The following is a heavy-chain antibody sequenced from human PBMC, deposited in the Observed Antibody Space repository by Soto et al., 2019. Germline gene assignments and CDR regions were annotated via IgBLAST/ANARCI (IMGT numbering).Heavy chain of an antibody. Sequence: GGSLRLSCAASGFTFSSYWMHWVRQAPGKGLVWVSRINSDGSSTSYADSVKGRFTISRDNAKNTLYLQMNSLRAEDTAVYYCARGSFGPYNWFDPWGQGTLVTSPQ. CDR3: ARGSFGPYNWFDP. CDR2: INSDGSST. D-gene: IGHD3-10*01. V-gene: IGHV3-74*01. J-gene: IGHJ5*02. CDR1: GFTFSSYW.